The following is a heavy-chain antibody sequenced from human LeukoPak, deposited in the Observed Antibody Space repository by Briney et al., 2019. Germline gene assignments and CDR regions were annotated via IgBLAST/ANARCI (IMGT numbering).Heavy chain of an antibody. CDR2: IYTSGST. J-gene: IGHJ4*02. Sequence: SETLSLTCTVSGGSISSGDYYWSWIRQPAGKGLEWIGRIYTSGSTNYNPSLKSRVTISVDTSKNQFSLKLSSVTAADTAVYYCARASEKGYYYDSSAPNDYWGQGTLVTVSS. V-gene: IGHV4-61*02. CDR1: GGSISSGDYY. CDR3: ARASEKGYYYDSSAPNDY. D-gene: IGHD3-22*01.